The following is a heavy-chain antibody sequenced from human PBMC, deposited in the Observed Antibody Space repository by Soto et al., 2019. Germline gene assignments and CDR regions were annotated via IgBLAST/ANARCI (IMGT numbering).Heavy chain of an antibody. CDR3: AKDMGATKGRRIDY. CDR1: GFTFSSYA. J-gene: IGHJ4*02. V-gene: IGHV3-23*01. D-gene: IGHD1-26*01. CDR2: ISGSGTGT. Sequence: EVQLLESGGGLVQPGGSLRLSCAASGFTFSSYAMSWVRQAPGKGLEWVSAISGSGTGTYYADSVKGRFTISRDNSKNTLYPQMNSLRGEDTAVYYCAKDMGATKGRRIDYWGQGTLVSVSS.